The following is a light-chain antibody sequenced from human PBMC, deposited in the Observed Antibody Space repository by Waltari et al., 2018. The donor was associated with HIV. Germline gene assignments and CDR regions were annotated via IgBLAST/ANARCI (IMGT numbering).Light chain of an antibody. CDR2: RNN. CDR1: GSNLGRNY. CDR3: AAWDDSLSGLV. V-gene: IGLV1-47*01. J-gene: IGLJ2*01. Sequence: QSVLPQPPSAPGTPGQRVTISCSGSGSNLGRNYVSWYQQLPGTAPKLLIYRNNQRPSGVPDRFSGSKSGTSASLAISGLRSEDEADYYCAAWDDSLSGLVFGGGTKLTVL.